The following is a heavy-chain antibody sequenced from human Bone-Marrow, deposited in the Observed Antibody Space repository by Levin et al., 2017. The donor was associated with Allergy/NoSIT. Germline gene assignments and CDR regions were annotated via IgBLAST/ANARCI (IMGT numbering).Heavy chain of an antibody. V-gene: IGHV3-66*02. Sequence: GGSLRLSCAASGFTVSSNYMSWVRQAPGKGLEWVSVIYSGGSTYYADSVKGRFTISRDNSKNTLYLQMNSLRAEDTAVYYCARAGDYYGSGSYFYYYMDVWGKGTTVTVSS. CDR2: IYSGGST. CDR1: GFTVSSNY. D-gene: IGHD3-10*01. CDR3: ARAGDYYGSGSYFYYYMDV. J-gene: IGHJ6*03.